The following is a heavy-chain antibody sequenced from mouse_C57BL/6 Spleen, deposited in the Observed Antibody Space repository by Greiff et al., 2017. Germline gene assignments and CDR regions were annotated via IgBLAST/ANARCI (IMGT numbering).Heavy chain of an antibody. D-gene: IGHD2-3*01. CDR2: IHPNSGST. CDR1: GYTFTSYW. Sequence: VKLQQPGAELVKPGASVKLSCKASGYTFTSYWMHWVKQRPGQGLEWIGMIHPNSGSTNYNEKFKSKATLTVDKSSSTAYMQLSSLTSEDSAVYYCARGGDYDGYAMDYWGQGTSVTVSS. J-gene: IGHJ4*01. V-gene: IGHV1-64*01. CDR3: ARGGDYDGYAMDY.